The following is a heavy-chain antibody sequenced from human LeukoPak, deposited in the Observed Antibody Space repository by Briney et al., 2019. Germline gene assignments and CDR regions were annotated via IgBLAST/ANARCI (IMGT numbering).Heavy chain of an antibody. CDR2: IKSKTDGGTT. D-gene: IGHD6-13*01. CDR1: VFTFSNAW. J-gene: IGHJ4*02. V-gene: IGHV3-15*01. CDR3: TTVALDEQQLPDY. Sequence: GGSLRLSCAAPVFTFSNAWMSWVRQAPGKGLEWVGRIKSKTDGGTTDYAAPVKGSFTISRDDSKNTLYLQMNSLKTEDTAVYYCTTVALDEQQLPDYWGQGTLVTVSS.